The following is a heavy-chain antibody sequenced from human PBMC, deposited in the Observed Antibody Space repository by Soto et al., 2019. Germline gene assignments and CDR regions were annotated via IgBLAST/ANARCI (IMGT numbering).Heavy chain of an antibody. V-gene: IGHV3-48*02. D-gene: IGHD4-4*01. J-gene: IGHJ4*02. CDR2: ISSSSSTI. Sequence: EVQLVESGGGLVQPGGSLRLSCAASGFTFSSYSMNWVRQAPGKGLEWVSYISSSSSTIYYADSVKGRFTISRDNAKNSLYLQMNSLRDEDTAVYYCATDATVTTPGVLDYWGQGTLVTVSS. CDR1: GFTFSSYS. CDR3: ATDATVTTPGVLDY.